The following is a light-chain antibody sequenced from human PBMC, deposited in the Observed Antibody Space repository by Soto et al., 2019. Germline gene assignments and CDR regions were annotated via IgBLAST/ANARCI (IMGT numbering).Light chain of an antibody. V-gene: IGKV2-30*01. CDR3: MQGRHLAWT. CDR2: EVS. CDR1: QSLENSDGKTD. Sequence: DVVVTQSPLSLPVTLGQSASISCRSSQSLENSDGKTDLSWFKQRPGQSPRRLISEVSKRDSGVPDRIRGSGLCTDFTLHISSVEAEDVGVYYCMQGRHLAWTFGQGTRVEIK. J-gene: IGKJ1*01.